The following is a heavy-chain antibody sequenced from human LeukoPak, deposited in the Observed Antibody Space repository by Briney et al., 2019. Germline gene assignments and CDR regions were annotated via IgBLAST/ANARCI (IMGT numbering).Heavy chain of an antibody. J-gene: IGHJ4*02. V-gene: IGHV4-4*02. Sequence: SGTLSITCIVSGGSISSLNLWSWLRQPPGKGLEWIGEMYLGGTTNFNPSLKSRVTILIDKSKNQLSLQLTSVTAADTAVYCAGLEGRYSTDWFYFFDYWGQGALVTVSS. D-gene: IGHD6-19*01. CDR1: GGSISSLNL. CDR2: MYLGGTT. CDR3: GLEGRYSTDWFYFFDY.